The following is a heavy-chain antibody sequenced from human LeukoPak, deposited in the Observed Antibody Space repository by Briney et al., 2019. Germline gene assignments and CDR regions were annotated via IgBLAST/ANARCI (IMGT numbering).Heavy chain of an antibody. V-gene: IGHV4-59*01. CDR1: GGSISGYY. CDR3: ARDERFVRGIITTWGAFDL. Sequence: SETLSPICTVSGGSISGYYWSWIRQPPGKGLEWLGYVYYTGSTRYNPSLESRVTISADTSKNQFSLKLRSLTAADTAIYYCARDERFVRGIITTWGAFDLWGQGTLVTVSS. CDR2: VYYTGST. J-gene: IGHJ3*01. D-gene: IGHD3-10*01.